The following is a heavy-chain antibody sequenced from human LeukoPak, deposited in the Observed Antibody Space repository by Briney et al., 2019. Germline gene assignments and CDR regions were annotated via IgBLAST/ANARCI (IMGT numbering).Heavy chain of an antibody. CDR1: GFTFRNYG. J-gene: IGHJ4*02. D-gene: IGHD3-22*01. Sequence: GGSLRLSCAASGFTFRNYGMHWVRQAPGKGLEWVAVIWYDGSNQRYADSVKGRFTISRDNAKNSLYLQMNSLRAEDTALYYCAKDVHYDSSGYCDYWGQGTLVTVSS. CDR2: IWYDGSNQ. CDR3: AKDVHYDSSGYCDY. V-gene: IGHV3-33*03.